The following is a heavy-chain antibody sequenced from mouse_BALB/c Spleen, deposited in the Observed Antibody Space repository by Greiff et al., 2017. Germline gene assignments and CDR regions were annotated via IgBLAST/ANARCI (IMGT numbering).Heavy chain of an antibody. CDR3: ASDGYFHYYAMDY. D-gene: IGHD2-3*01. Sequence: QVQLQQSGAELAKPGASVKMSCKASGYTFTSYWMHWVKQRPGQGLEWIGYINPSTGYTEYNQKFKDKATLTADKSSSTAYMQLSSLTSEDSAVYYCASDGYFHYYAMDYWGQGTSVTVSS. V-gene: IGHV1-7*01. CDR2: INPSTGYT. J-gene: IGHJ4*01. CDR1: GYTFTSYW.